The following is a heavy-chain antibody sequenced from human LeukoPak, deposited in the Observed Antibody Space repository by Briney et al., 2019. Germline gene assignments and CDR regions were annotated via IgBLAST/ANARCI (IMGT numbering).Heavy chain of an antibody. CDR2: IRSSSSTR. Sequence: GGSLRLSCAASGFTFDDYAMHWVRQAPGKGLEWVSYIRSSSSTRYYADSVKGRFTISRDNAKNSLYLQMNSLRAEDTAVYYCARESIAVAGHIDYWGQGTLVTVSS. D-gene: IGHD6-19*01. CDR3: ARESIAVAGHIDY. CDR1: GFTFDDYA. V-gene: IGHV3-48*03. J-gene: IGHJ4*02.